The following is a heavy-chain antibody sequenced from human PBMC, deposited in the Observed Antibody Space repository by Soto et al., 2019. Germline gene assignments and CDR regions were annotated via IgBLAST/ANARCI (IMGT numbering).Heavy chain of an antibody. Sequence: QEQLVQSGAEVKKPGASVKVSCKASGYTFTSYDINWVRQATGQGLEWMGWMNPNSGNTGYAQKFRGRVTMTRNTSISTAYMELSSLRSEDTAVYYCARERTATTSMDVWGQGTTVTVSS. J-gene: IGHJ6*02. D-gene: IGHD1-1*01. CDR3: ARERTATTSMDV. V-gene: IGHV1-8*01. CDR2: MNPNSGNT. CDR1: GYTFTSYD.